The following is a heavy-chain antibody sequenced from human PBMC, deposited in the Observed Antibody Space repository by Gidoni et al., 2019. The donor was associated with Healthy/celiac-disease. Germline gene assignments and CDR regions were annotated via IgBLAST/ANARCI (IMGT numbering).Heavy chain of an antibody. CDR1: GFTFDNYA. V-gene: IGHV3-9*01. D-gene: IGHD7-27*01. CDR3: AKDTTATGGPYAFDI. Sequence: EVQLVESGGGLVQPGRSLRPSCAASGFTFDNYAMHWVRQAPGTGLEWVSGISWNSDYITYADSVKGRFTISRDNAKNSLYLQMNSLRAEDTALYYCAKDTTATGGPYAFDIWGQGTMVTVSS. J-gene: IGHJ3*02. CDR2: ISWNSDYI.